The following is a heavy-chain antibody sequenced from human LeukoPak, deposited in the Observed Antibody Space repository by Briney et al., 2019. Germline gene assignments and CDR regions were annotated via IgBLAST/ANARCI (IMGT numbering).Heavy chain of an antibody. CDR2: MNPNSGNT. J-gene: IGHJ5*02. D-gene: IGHD4/OR15-4a*01. V-gene: IGHV1-8*01. Sequence: ASVKVSCKASRYTFTSYDINWGRQATGQGLEWMGWMNPNSGNTGYAQKFQGRVTMTRNTSISTAYMELSSLRSEDTAVYYCARKNYGSNRWFDPWGQGTLVTVSS. CDR3: ARKNYGSNRWFDP. CDR1: RYTFTSYD.